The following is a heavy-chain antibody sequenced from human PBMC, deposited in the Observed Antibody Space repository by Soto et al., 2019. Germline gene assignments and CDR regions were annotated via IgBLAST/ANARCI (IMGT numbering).Heavy chain of an antibody. CDR3: AHRGTGVGTWYFDL. Sequence: QITLKESGPTLVKPTQTLTLTCTFSGFSLSTSGVGVGWIRQPPEKALEWLALIYWDDDKRYNPSLKSRLTTTKDTSKDQLVLTITNKDPVDTATYYCAHRGTGVGTWYFDLWGRGTLVTVSS. CDR2: IYWDDDK. CDR1: GFSLSTSGVG. D-gene: IGHD7-27*01. J-gene: IGHJ2*01. V-gene: IGHV2-5*02.